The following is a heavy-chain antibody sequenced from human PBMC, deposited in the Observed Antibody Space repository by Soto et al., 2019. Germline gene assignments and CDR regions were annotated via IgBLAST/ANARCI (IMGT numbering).Heavy chain of an antibody. CDR3: ARETHFIDY. J-gene: IGHJ4*02. CDR1: GFTFSSYE. V-gene: IGHV3-48*03. CDR2: ISSTCTSM. Sequence: VQLVESGGDLVQPGGSLRLSCAASGFTFSSYEMNWVRQAPGKGLEWVSYISSTCTSMDYADSVKGRFTISRDNAKNSLFLQLNSLRDEDTAVYYCARETHFIDYWGQGTLVSVSA.